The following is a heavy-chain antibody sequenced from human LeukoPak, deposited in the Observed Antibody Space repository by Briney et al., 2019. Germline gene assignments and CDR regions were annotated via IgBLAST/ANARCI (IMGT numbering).Heavy chain of an antibody. CDR3: AKTRPLDSSSWSHGDY. J-gene: IGHJ4*02. CDR1: GFTFSSYA. D-gene: IGHD6-13*01. Sequence: GGSLRPSCAASGFTFSSYAMSWVRQAPGKGLEWVSAISGSGDSTYYGDSVKGRFTISRDNSKNTLYLQMNSLRAEDTAVYYCAKTRPLDSSSWSHGDYWGQGTLVTVSS. CDR2: ISGSGDST. V-gene: IGHV3-23*01.